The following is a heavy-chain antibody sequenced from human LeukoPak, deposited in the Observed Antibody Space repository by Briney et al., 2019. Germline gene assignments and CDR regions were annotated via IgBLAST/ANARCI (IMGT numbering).Heavy chain of an antibody. CDR1: GFTFSSFA. CDR3: AEESPHPPDY. Sequence: PGGSLRLSCAASGFTFSSFAMSWVRQAPGKGLEWVSSISGTGGSTYYADSVKGRFTISRDNSKNTLYLQMNTLRAEDTAVYYCAEESPHPPDYWGQGTLVTVSS. V-gene: IGHV3-23*01. J-gene: IGHJ4*02. CDR2: ISGTGGST.